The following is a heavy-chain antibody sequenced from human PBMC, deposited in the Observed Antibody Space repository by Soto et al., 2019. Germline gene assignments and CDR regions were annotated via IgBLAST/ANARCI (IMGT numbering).Heavy chain of an antibody. CDR3: AREGRWDPTYYFDY. CDR2: IYYSGST. J-gene: IGHJ4*02. V-gene: IGHV4-61*01. Sequence: LSLTCTVSGGSVSSGSYYWSWIRQPPGKGLEWIGYIYYSGSTNYNPSLKSRVTISVDTYKNQFSLKLSSVTAADTAVYYCAREGRWDPTYYFDYWGQGTLVTVSS. CDR1: GGSVSSGSYY. D-gene: IGHD1-26*01.